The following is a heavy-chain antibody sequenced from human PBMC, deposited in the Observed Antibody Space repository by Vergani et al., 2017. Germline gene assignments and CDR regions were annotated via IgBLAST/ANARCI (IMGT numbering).Heavy chain of an antibody. V-gene: IGHV1-69*11. CDR3: ARDLPLLSDSGSYPPSYYYMDV. J-gene: IGHJ6*03. Sequence: QVQLVQSGAEVKKPGSSVKVSCKASGGTFSSYAISWVRQAPGQGLEWTGSIIPILGTANYAQKFQGRVTITADESTSTAYMELSSLRSEDTAVYYCARDLPLLSDSGSYPPSYYYMDVWGKGTTVTVSS. CDR2: IIPILGTA. D-gene: IGHD1-26*01. CDR1: GGTFSSYA.